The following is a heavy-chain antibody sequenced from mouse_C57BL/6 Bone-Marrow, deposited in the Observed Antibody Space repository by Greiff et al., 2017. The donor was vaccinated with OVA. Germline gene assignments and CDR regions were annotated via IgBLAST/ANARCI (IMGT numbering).Heavy chain of an antibody. D-gene: IGHD2-4*01. CDR2: IHPNSGST. CDR1: GYTFTSYW. J-gene: IGHJ3*01. V-gene: IGHV1-64*01. Sequence: VQLQQPGAELVQPGASVKLSCTASGYTFTSYWMHWVKQRPGQGLEWIGMIHPNSGSTNYNEKFKSKATLTVNKSSSTAYMQLSSLTSEDSAVYYCAKGGLRRRDWFAYWGQGTLVTVSA. CDR3: AKGGLRRRDWFAY.